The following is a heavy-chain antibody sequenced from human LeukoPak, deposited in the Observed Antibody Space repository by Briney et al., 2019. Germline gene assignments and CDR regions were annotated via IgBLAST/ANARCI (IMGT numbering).Heavy chain of an antibody. Sequence: PSETLSLTCTVPGYSISSAYYWGWIRQPPGKGLEWIGSIYHSGSTYYNPSLKSRVTISVDTSKNQFSLKLSSVTAADTAMYYCARDPGSRNSQIFDYWGPGTLVTVSS. D-gene: IGHD3-10*01. V-gene: IGHV4-38-2*02. CDR1: GYSISSAYY. CDR2: IYHSGST. J-gene: IGHJ4*02. CDR3: ARDPGSRNSQIFDY.